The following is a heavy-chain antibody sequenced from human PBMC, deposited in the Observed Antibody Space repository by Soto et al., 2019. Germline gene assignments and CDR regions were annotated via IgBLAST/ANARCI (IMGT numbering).Heavy chain of an antibody. CDR2: IKPNTEGGTT. CDR3: TTGSVEGV. Sequence: EVQLVESGGGFIYPGGSLRLSCAASGLTISNAWMNWVRQAPGKGLEWVGRIKPNTEGGTTDYAAAVKGRFTVSRDDSTNTLYLQMNSMKTEATAVYYCTTGSVEGVWGQGTTVTVSS. J-gene: IGHJ6*02. V-gene: IGHV3-15*07. D-gene: IGHD2-15*01. CDR1: GLTISNAW.